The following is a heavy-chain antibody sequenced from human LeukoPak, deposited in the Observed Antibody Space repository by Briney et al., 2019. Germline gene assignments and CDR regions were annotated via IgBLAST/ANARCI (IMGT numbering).Heavy chain of an antibody. J-gene: IGHJ6*02. D-gene: IGHD6-19*01. CDR1: GFTFSTYA. CDR3: ARGGPGYSSAWTNYGLAV. V-gene: IGHV3-30-3*01. Sequence: GGSLRLSCAASGFTFSTYAMLWVRQAPRKGPDRVAIISYDGSNEYYADSVKGRFTISRDTSKSTLYLQMNSPRAEDTAVYYCARGGPGYSSAWTNYGLAVWGQGTTVTVSS. CDR2: ISYDGSNE.